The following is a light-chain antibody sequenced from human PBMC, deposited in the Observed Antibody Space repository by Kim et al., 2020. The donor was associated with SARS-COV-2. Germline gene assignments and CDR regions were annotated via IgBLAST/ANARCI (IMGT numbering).Light chain of an antibody. Sequence: SYELTQPLSVSVAPGKTARITCGGNNIGSKSVHWYQQKPGQAPVLVIYYDSDRPSGIPERFSGSNSGNTATLTISRVEAGDEADYYCQVWDSSSDHVVFG. CDR3: QVWDSSSDHVV. J-gene: IGLJ2*01. CDR1: NIGSKS. V-gene: IGLV3-21*04. CDR2: YDS.